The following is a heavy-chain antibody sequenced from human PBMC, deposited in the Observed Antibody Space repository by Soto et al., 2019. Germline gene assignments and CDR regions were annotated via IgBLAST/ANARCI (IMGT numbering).Heavy chain of an antibody. Sequence: QVQLVQSGAEVKKPGSSVKVSCKASGGTFSSYAISWVRQAPGQGLEWMGGSIPIFGTANYAQKFQGRVTITADESTSTAYMELSSLRSEDTAVYYCAILRGYGGNTMNWFDPWGQGTLVTVSS. V-gene: IGHV1-69*01. J-gene: IGHJ5*02. CDR3: AILRGYGGNTMNWFDP. CDR1: GGTFSSYA. CDR2: SIPIFGTA. D-gene: IGHD4-17*01.